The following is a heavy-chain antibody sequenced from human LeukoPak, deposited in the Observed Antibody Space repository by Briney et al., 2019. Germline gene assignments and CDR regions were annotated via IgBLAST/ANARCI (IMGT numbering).Heavy chain of an antibody. CDR1: GITFINHA. J-gene: IGHJ4*02. CDR2: ISYDGSDT. Sequence: GGSLRLSCAASGITFINHAMDWVRQAPGKGLEWVAVISYDGSDTYYADSVKGRFTISRDNSKSTLYLQMNSLRVDDTAVYYCAKDESRYDFWSGYTDYWGQGTLVTVSS. CDR3: AKDESRYDFWSGYTDY. D-gene: IGHD3-3*01. V-gene: IGHV3-30-3*01.